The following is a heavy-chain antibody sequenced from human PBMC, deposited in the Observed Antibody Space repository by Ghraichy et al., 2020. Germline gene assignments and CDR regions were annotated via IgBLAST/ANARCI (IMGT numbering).Heavy chain of an antibody. Sequence: SQTLSLTCTVSGGSISGYYWSWIRQPAGKGLEWIGRIYARGDTNYNPSLMSRVFMSIDTFKNQFSLKLSSVTVADTAIYFCAKDRATVTATWGQGTLVTVSS. CDR3: AKDRATVTAT. CDR1: GGSISGYY. CDR2: IYARGDT. J-gene: IGHJ5*02. D-gene: IGHD2-21*02. V-gene: IGHV4-4*07.